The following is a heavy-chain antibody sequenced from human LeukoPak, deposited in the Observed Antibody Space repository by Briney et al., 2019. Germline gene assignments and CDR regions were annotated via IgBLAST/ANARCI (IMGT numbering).Heavy chain of an antibody. CDR1: GFTFSAYW. CDR3: AREERRTFDY. J-gene: IGHJ4*02. CDR2: IKQDGSDK. D-gene: IGHD1-1*01. Sequence: QPGGSLRLSCAASGFTFSAYWMSWVRQAPGKGLEWVAYIKQDGSDKYYVDSVKGRFTISRDDSKNTLYLQMNSLRAEDTAVYYCAREERRTFDYWGQGTLVTVSS. V-gene: IGHV3-7*01.